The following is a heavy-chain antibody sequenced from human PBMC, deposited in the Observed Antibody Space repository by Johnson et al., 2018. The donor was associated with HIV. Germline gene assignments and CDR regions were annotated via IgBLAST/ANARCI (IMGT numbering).Heavy chain of an antibody. D-gene: IGHD3-10*02. CDR3: AKLNPVDVSFDL. CDR1: GFTFDDHG. J-gene: IGHJ3*01. Sequence: EVLLLESGGGVVRPGGSLRLSCAASGFTFDDHGMTWVRQGPGKGLEWVSIIYSAGRTFYADSVKGRFTISRDNSENTVFLQMNSLSSEDTAVYFCAKLNPVDVSFDLWGQGTMVTVSS. V-gene: IGHV3-66*02. CDR2: IYSAGRT.